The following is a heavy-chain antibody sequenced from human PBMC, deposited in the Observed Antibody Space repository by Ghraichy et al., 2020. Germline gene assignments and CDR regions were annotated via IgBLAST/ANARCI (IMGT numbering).Heavy chain of an antibody. CDR1: GYTFTSYY. J-gene: IGHJ6*02. V-gene: IGHV1-46*01. Sequence: ASVKVSCKASGYTFTSYYMHWVRQAPGRGLEWMGIINPSGGSTSYAQKFQGRVTMTRDTSTSTVYMELSSLRSEDTAVYYCARGSSSSSGFYYYGMDVWGQGTTVTVSS. CDR2: INPSGGST. CDR3: ARGSSSSSGFYYYGMDV. D-gene: IGHD6-6*01.